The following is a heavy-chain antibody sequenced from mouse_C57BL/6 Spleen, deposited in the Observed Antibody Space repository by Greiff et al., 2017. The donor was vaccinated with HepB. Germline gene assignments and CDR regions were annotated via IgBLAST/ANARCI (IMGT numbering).Heavy chain of an antibody. J-gene: IGHJ4*01. Sequence: QVQLQQPGAELVIPGASVKLSCKPSGYTFTSYWMHWVKQRPGQGLEWIGMIHPNSGSTNYNEKFKSKATLTADKSSSTAYMQLSSLTSEDSAVYYCARILYGYAMDYWGQGTSVTVSS. CDR1: GYTFTSYW. CDR3: ARILYGYAMDY. D-gene: IGHD2-2*01. CDR2: IHPNSGST. V-gene: IGHV1-64*01.